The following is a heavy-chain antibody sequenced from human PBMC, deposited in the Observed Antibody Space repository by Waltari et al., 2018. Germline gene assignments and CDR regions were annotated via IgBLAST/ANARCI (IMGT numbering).Heavy chain of an antibody. CDR2: INHSGST. D-gene: IGHD1-26*01. J-gene: IGHJ4*02. Sequence: QVQLQQWGAGLLKPSETLSLTCAVYGGSFSGYYWSWIRQPPGKGLEWIVEINHSGSTNYNPSLKSRVTISVDTSKNQFSLKLSSVTAADTAVYYCARHSVGATTTPPTGFDYWGQGTLVTVSS. CDR1: GGSFSGYY. V-gene: IGHV4-34*01. CDR3: ARHSVGATTTPPTGFDY.